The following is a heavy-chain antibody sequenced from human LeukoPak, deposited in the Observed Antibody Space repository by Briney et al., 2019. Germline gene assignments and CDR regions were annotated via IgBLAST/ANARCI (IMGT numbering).Heavy chain of an antibody. J-gene: IGHJ4*02. CDR1: GFTFSSYW. CDR3: ARHYYDSGSYYTTEY. Sequence: GVSLTLSCAASGFTFSSYWMHWLRRAPGKGLVGVSRISSDGISTFYADSVKGRFTISRDNAKNTLYLQMNSLRAEDTAVYYCARHYYDSGSYYTTEYWGQGTRVTVSS. D-gene: IGHD3-22*01. V-gene: IGHV3-74*01. CDR2: ISSDGIST.